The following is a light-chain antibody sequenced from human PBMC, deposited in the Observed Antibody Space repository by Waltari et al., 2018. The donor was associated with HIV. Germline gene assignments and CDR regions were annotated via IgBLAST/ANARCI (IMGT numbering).Light chain of an antibody. CDR1: SLRSYY. Sequence: SSELTQDPAVSVALGQTVRITCQGDSLRSYYASWYQQKPGQAPVLVIYGKNNRPSGIPDRFSGSSSGNTASLTITGAQAEDEADYYCNSRDNNDNHVVFGGGTTVTVL. CDR3: NSRDNNDNHVV. J-gene: IGLJ2*01. V-gene: IGLV3-19*01. CDR2: GKN.